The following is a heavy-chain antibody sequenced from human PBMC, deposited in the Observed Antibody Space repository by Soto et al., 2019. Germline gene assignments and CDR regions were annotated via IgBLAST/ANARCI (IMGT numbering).Heavy chain of an antibody. CDR1: GGSISSYY. D-gene: IGHD3-9*01. J-gene: IGHJ5*02. CDR3: ARIRSTYDILTGYRVNWFDP. Sequence: SETLSLTCTVSGGSISSYYWSWIRQPPGKGLEWIGYIYYSGSTNYNPSLKSRVTISVDTSKNQFSLKLSSVTAADTAVYYCARIRSTYDILTGYRVNWFDPWGQGPLVTVSS. V-gene: IGHV4-59*01. CDR2: IYYSGST.